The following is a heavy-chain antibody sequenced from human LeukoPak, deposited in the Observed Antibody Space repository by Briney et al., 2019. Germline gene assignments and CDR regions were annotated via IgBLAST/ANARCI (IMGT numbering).Heavy chain of an antibody. J-gene: IGHJ6*04. CDR3: AGGNSMDV. CDR2: IKSDGSGI. D-gene: IGHD1/OR15-1a*01. V-gene: IGHV3-7*03. Sequence: GGSLRLSCAVSGFPFSNSWMYWVRQAPGKGLEGVANIKSDGSGISYVDSVKGRFIISRDNARNSLYLQMNSLRVEDTVVYFCAGGNSMDVWGKGTAVTVSS. CDR1: GFPFSNSW.